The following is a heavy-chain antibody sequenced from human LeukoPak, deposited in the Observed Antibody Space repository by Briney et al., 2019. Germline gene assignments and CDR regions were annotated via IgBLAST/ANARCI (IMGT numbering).Heavy chain of an antibody. D-gene: IGHD6-19*01. Sequence: ASVKVSCKVSGYTFTGYYMHWVRQAPGEGLEWMGWINPNSGGTKYAQKFQGRVTMTRDTSINTAYMEVRRLTSDDTAVYYCARERGILAVAGDAFDIWGQGTMVTVSS. V-gene: IGHV1-2*02. CDR2: INPNSGGT. J-gene: IGHJ3*02. CDR1: GYTFTGYY. CDR3: ARERGILAVAGDAFDI.